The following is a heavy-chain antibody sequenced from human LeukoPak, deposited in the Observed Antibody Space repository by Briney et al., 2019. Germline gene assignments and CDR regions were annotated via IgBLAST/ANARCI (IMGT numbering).Heavy chain of an antibody. D-gene: IGHD5-18*01. Sequence: SETLSLTCAVYGGSFSGYYWSWIRQPPGKGLEWIGEINHSGSTNYNPSLKSRVTISVDTSKNQFSLKLSSVTAADTAVYYCARARGYSYVVDFWGQGTLVTVSP. J-gene: IGHJ4*02. CDR1: GGSFSGYY. CDR2: INHSGST. V-gene: IGHV4-34*01. CDR3: ARARGYSYVVDF.